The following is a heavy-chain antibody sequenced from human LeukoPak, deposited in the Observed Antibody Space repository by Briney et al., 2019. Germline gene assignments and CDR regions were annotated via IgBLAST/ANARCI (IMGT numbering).Heavy chain of an antibody. Sequence: RGSLRLSCAASGFTFSSYAMSWVRQAPGKGLEWVSAISGNGNSTYYADSVKGRFTISRDNSKNTLFLQMNSLSAEDTAIYYCAKRQKYGDGCLDYWGQGTLVTVSS. D-gene: IGHD5-24*01. CDR3: AKRQKYGDGCLDY. V-gene: IGHV3-23*01. J-gene: IGHJ4*02. CDR2: ISGNGNST. CDR1: GFTFSSYA.